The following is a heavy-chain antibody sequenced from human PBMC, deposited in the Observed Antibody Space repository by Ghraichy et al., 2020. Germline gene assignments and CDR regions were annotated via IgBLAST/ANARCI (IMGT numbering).Heavy chain of an antibody. J-gene: IGHJ4*02. CDR3: ANSIAARGPFDY. CDR2: VSGSGGST. V-gene: IGHV3-23*01. Sequence: GGSLRLSCAASGFTFSSYAMSWVRQAPGKGLEWVSAVSGSGGSTYYADSVKGRFTISRDNSKNTLFLQMNSLRAEDTAVYYCANSIAARGPFDYWGQGTLVTVSS. CDR1: GFTFSSYA. D-gene: IGHD6-6*01.